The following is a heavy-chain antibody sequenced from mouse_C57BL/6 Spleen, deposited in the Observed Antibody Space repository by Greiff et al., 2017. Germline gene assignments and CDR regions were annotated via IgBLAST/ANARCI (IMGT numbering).Heavy chain of an antibody. Sequence: QVQLQQPGAELVKPGASVKLSCKASGYTFTSYWMQWVKQRPGQGLEWIGELDPSDSYTNYNQKFKGKATLTVDTSSSPAYMQLSSLTSEDSAVYYCARKTYDDSSVWYFDVWGTGTTVTVSS. D-gene: IGHD1-1*01. J-gene: IGHJ1*03. V-gene: IGHV1-50*01. CDR2: LDPSDSYT. CDR3: ARKTYDDSSVWYFDV. CDR1: GYTFTSYW.